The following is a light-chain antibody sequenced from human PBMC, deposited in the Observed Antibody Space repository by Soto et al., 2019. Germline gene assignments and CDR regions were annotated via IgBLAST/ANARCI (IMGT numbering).Light chain of an antibody. J-gene: IGLJ2*01. CDR2: GNS. Sequence: QSVLTQPPSVSGAPGQRVTISCTGSSSNIGAGYDVHWYQQLPGTDPKLLISGNSNRPSGVPDRFSGSKSGTSASLAITGLQAEDEADYYCQSYDSSLSGVVFGGGTKLTVL. CDR1: SSNIGAGYD. V-gene: IGLV1-40*01. CDR3: QSYDSSLSGVV.